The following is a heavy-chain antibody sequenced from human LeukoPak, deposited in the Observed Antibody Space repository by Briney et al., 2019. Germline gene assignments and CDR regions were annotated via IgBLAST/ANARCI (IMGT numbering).Heavy chain of an antibody. CDR3: ARDPHSYGSPVLFDY. CDR1: GFTFSSYG. Sequence: GRSLRLSCAASGFTFSSYGMHWVRQDPGKGLERVAFIWYDGSNKYYAESVKGRFTISRDNPKNTLYLQMNSLRAEDTAVYYCARDPHSYGSPVLFDYWGQGTLVTVSS. J-gene: IGHJ4*02. D-gene: IGHD5-18*01. V-gene: IGHV3-33*01. CDR2: IWYDGSNK.